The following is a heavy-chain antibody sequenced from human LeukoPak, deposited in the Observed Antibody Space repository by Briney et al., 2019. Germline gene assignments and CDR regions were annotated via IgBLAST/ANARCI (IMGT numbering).Heavy chain of an antibody. CDR1: GGPISSSSYY. J-gene: IGHJ4*02. D-gene: IGHD6-13*01. Sequence: PSETLSLTCTVSGGPISSSSYYWGWIRQPPGKGLEWIGSIYYSGSTYYNPSLKSRVTISVDTSKNQFSLKLSSVTAADTAVYYCAREVGSSWSTGWGQGTLVTVSS. V-gene: IGHV4-39*07. CDR3: AREVGSSWSTG. CDR2: IYYSGST.